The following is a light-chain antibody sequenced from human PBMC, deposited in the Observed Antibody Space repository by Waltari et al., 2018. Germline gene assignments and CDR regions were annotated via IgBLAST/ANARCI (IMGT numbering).Light chain of an antibody. CDR3: QEYSQATST. CDR2: RAS. V-gene: IGKV1-5*03. CDR1: QSISSW. J-gene: IGKJ1*01. Sequence: DIQMTQSPSTLSASVGDSVTITRRAGQSISSWLAWYQQKPGKAPKLLIYRASTLESGVPSRFSGSGSGTEFTLTISSLQPDDFATYYCQEYSQATSTFGQGTKVEVK.